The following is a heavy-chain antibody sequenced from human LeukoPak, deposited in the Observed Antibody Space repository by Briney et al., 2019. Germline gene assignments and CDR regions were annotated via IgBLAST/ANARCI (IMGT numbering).Heavy chain of an antibody. CDR1: GFTFHDYA. J-gene: IGHJ3*02. CDR3: AKEGRNWGELTGAFDI. CDR2: IRGGGGVQ. D-gene: IGHD1-26*01. Sequence: PGGSLRLSCAASGFTFHDYAMHWVRQAPGKGLEYVSVIRGGGGVQYYAASVKGRFTISRDNSKNTLYLQMNSLRAEDTAVYYCAKEGRNWGELTGAFDIWGQGTMVTVSS. V-gene: IGHV3-23*01.